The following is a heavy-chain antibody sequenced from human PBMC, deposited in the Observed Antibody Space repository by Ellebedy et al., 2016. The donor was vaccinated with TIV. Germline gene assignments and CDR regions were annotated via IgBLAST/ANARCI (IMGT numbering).Heavy chain of an antibody. D-gene: IGHD3-10*01. Sequence: SETLSLTXTVSGGSISSYYWSWMRQPPGKGLEWIGGSTNYNPSLKSRVTISVDTSKNQFSLKLTSVTAADTAVYYCARDGKNYYGPGDWFDPWGQGTLVTVSS. CDR2: GST. CDR1: GGSISSYY. V-gene: IGHV4-59*01. J-gene: IGHJ5*02. CDR3: ARDGKNYYGPGDWFDP.